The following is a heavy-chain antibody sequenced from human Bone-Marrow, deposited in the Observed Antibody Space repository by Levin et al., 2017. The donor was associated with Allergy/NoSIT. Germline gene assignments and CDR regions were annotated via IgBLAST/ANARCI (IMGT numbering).Heavy chain of an antibody. V-gene: IGHV3-33*01. Sequence: GESLKISCAASGFTFSAFGMHWVRQPPGRGLEWVAVISYDGGHKFYAESVKGRFTISRDNSKNTHYLQMNSLRAEDTAVYYCTRDRGEWGQFYFDYWGQGILVTVSS. J-gene: IGHJ4*02. CDR2: ISYDGGHK. CDR1: GFTFSAFG. CDR3: TRDRGEWGQFYFDY. D-gene: IGHD1-26*01.